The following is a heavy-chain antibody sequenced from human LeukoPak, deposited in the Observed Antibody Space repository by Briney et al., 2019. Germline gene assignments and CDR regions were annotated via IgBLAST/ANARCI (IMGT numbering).Heavy chain of an antibody. Sequence: SETLSLTCTVSGASISSYYWSWIRQPPWKGLEWIGYIYSSGSTDYNPSLKSRVTTSVDTSKNQFSLKLSSVTAADTAVYYCARGGSGNSGYWGQGTLVTVSS. J-gene: IGHJ4*02. CDR3: ARGGSGNSGY. V-gene: IGHV4-59*01. D-gene: IGHD2-15*01. CDR1: GASISSYY. CDR2: IYSSGST.